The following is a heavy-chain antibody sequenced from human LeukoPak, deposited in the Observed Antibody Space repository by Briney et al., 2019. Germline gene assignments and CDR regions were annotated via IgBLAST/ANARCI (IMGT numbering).Heavy chain of an antibody. CDR3: ARDKGSDEGSKFDH. Sequence: GGSLRLSCAASGFTFSRFWMSWVRQAPGKGLEWVANIKVDGNEKYYVDSVKGRFTISRDNAKNSMYLQMNSLRAEDTAVYYCARDKGSDEGSKFDHWGQGTLVIVSS. V-gene: IGHV3-7*03. J-gene: IGHJ4*02. CDR2: IKVDGNEK. CDR1: GFTFSRFW.